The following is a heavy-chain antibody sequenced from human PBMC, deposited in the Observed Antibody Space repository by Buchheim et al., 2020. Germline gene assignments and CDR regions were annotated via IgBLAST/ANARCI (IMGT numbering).Heavy chain of an antibody. D-gene: IGHD1-26*01. J-gene: IGHJ4*02. CDR1: GGSISSYY. V-gene: IGHV4-59*01. Sequence: QVQLQESGPGLVKPSETLSLTCSVSGGSISSYYWYWIRQPPGKGLEWIGYIYYSGSTNYNPSLKSRVTISVDTSKNPFSLKLSSVTAADTAVYYCARSVGGATNYWGQGTL. CDR2: IYYSGST. CDR3: ARSVGGATNY.